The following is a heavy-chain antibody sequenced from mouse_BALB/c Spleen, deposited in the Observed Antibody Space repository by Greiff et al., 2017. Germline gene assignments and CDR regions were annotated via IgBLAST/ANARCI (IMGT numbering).Heavy chain of an antibody. CDR3: ARSGYGNFAWFAY. J-gene: IGHJ3*01. CDR1: GYTFTSYW. CDR2: IYPGDGDT. D-gene: IGHD2-1*01. V-gene: IGHV1-87*01. Sequence: VKLQESGAELARPGASVKLSCKASGYTFTSYWMQWVKQRPGQGLEWIGAIYPGDGDTRYTQKFKGKATLTADKSSSTAYMQLSSLASEDSAVYYCARSGYGNFAWFAYWGQGTLVTVSA.